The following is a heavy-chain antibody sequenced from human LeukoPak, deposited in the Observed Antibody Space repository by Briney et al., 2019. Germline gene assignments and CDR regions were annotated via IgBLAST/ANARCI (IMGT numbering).Heavy chain of an antibody. CDR1: GFTFSSYS. J-gene: IGHJ4*02. Sequence: GGSLRLSCAASGFTFSSYSMNWVRQAPGKGLEWVSSISSSSSYIYYADSVKGRFTISRDNAKNSLYLQMNSLRAEDTAVYYCARSTSIETRDVYNYGDFDYWGQGTLVTVSS. D-gene: IGHD5-24*01. V-gene: IGHV3-21*01. CDR2: ISSSSSYI. CDR3: ARSTSIETRDVYNYGDFDY.